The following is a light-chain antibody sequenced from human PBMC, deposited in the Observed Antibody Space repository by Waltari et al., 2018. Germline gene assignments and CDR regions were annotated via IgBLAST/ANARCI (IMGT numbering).Light chain of an antibody. V-gene: IGLV2-11*01. CDR2: DVS. CDR3: CSYAGSYTVV. CDR1: SSDGGGYNY. Sequence: QSALTQPRPVSGSPGQSVTISCTGTSSDGGGYNYVSWYQQHPGKAPKLMIYDVSKRPSGVPDRFSGSKSGNTASLTISGLQAEDEADYYCCSYAGSYTVVFGGGTKLTVL. J-gene: IGLJ2*01.